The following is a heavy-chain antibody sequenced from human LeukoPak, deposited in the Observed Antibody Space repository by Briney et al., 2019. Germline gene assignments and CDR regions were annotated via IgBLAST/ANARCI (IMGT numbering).Heavy chain of an antibody. Sequence: GGSLRLSCAASGFTFSTYAMHWVRQTPGKGLEYVSAISTNGGGTYYANSVKGRFTISRDNSKNTLYLQMGSLRAEDMAVYYCARYCSGVSCYSGYDYWGQGPWSPSPQ. V-gene: IGHV3-64*01. CDR2: ISTNGGGT. CDR1: GFTFSTYA. CDR3: ARYCSGVSCYSGYDY. D-gene: IGHD2-15*01. J-gene: IGHJ4*02.